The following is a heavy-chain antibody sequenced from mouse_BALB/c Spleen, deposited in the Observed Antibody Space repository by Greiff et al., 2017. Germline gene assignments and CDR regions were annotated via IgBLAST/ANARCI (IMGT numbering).Heavy chain of an antibody. V-gene: IGHV14-3*02. CDR1: GFNIKDTY. Sequence: EVKLMESGAELVKPGASVKLSCTASGFNIKDTYMHWVKQRPEQGLEWIGRIDPANGNTKYDPKFQGKATITADTSSNTAYLQLSSLTSEDTAVYYCALEGSGFAYWGQGTLVTVSA. CDR3: ALEGSGFAY. J-gene: IGHJ3*01. CDR2: IDPANGNT.